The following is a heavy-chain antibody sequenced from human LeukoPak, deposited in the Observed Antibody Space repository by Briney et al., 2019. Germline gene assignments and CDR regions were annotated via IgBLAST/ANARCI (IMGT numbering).Heavy chain of an antibody. D-gene: IGHD3-16*01. V-gene: IGHV1-69*13. CDR1: GGTFSSYA. J-gene: IGHJ3*02. CDR3: ARDGMITFGGVTSPGAFDI. Sequence: ASVKVSCKASGGTFSSYAISWVRQAPGQGLEWMGGIIPIFGTANYAQKFQGRVTITADESTSTAYMELSSLRSEDTAVYYCARDGMITFGGVTSPGAFDIWGQGTMVTVSS. CDR2: IIPIFGTA.